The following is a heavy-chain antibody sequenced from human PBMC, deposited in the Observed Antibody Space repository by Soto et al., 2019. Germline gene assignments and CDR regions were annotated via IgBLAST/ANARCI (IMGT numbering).Heavy chain of an antibody. CDR1: GDTFNSYT. V-gene: IGHV1-69*02. Sequence: QVQLVQSGPEVKMPGSSVKVSCKASGDTFNSYTINWVRQAPGQGLQWMGRTIPILAMSNYALKFQARVTSAANKTTTTANMKLSRLRSDDTAVYYCAASYGSGSRACYYWGQGTLGTVS. J-gene: IGHJ4*02. CDR3: AASYGSGSRACYY. D-gene: IGHD3-10*01. CDR2: TIPILAMS.